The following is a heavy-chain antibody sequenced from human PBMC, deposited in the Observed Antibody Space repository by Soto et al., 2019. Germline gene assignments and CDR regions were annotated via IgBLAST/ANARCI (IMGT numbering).Heavy chain of an antibody. CDR1: GGSISSGGYY. CDR3: ARDRSREGGLFDY. V-gene: IGHV4-31*03. J-gene: IGHJ4*02. CDR2: IYYSGST. D-gene: IGHD1-26*01. Sequence: QVQLQESGPGLVKPSQTLSLTCTVSGGSISSGGYYWSWIRQHPGKGLEWIGYIYYSGSTYYNPPVKSSVXXSXDXXKNQFALKLSSVTAADTAVYYCARDRSREGGLFDYWGQGTLVTVSS.